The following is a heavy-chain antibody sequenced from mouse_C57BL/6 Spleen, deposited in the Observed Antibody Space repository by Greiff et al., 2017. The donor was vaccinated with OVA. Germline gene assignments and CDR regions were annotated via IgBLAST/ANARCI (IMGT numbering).Heavy chain of an antibody. CDR2: ISSGSSTI. Sequence: EVQLQESGGGLVKPGGSLKLSCAASGFTFSDYGMHWVRQAPEKGLEWVAYISSGSSTIYYADTVKGRFTISRDNAKNTLFLQMTSLRSEDTAMYYCARSGSSYRWYFDVWGTGTTVTVSS. CDR3: ARSGSSYRWYFDV. V-gene: IGHV5-17*01. D-gene: IGHD1-1*01. CDR1: GFTFSDYG. J-gene: IGHJ1*03.